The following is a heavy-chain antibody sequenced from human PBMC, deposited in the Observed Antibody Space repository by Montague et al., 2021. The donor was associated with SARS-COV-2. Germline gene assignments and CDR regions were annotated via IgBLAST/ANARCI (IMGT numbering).Heavy chain of an antibody. CDR2: IYYSGST. D-gene: IGHD3-22*01. Sequence: SETLSLTCTVSGGSISSSSSYWGWIRQPPGMGLEWIGCIYYSGSTYYNPSLKSRFTISVDTSKNQFSLRLTSVTAADTAVYYCARDIRIPMLIVIQGYGMDVWGQGTTVTVSS. CDR1: GGSISSSSSY. V-gene: IGHV4-39*07. CDR3: ARDIRIPMLIVIQGYGMDV. J-gene: IGHJ6*02.